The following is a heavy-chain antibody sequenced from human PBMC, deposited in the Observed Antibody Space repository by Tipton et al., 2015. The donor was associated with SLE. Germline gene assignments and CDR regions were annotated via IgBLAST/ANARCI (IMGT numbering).Heavy chain of an antibody. CDR3: ARDIEAPGDFLYFDY. Sequence: TLSLTCTVSGGSISSHYWSWIRQPPGKGLEWIGYIYYSGSTNYNPSLKSRVTISVDTSKNHFSLKLTSVSAADTAVYYCARDIEAPGDFLYFDYWGQGILVTVSS. CDR1: GGSISSHY. V-gene: IGHV4-59*11. J-gene: IGHJ4*02. D-gene: IGHD7-27*01. CDR2: IYYSGST.